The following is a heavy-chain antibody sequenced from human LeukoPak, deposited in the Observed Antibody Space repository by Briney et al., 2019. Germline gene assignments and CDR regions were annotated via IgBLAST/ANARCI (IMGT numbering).Heavy chain of an antibody. D-gene: IGHD1-14*01. V-gene: IGHV3-64D*06. Sequence: PGGFLRLSCSASGFTFSNYAMHWVRQAPGKGLEYVSAINTNGRSTYYADSVKGKFTISRDNSNNTLYLHMSSLRAEDTAVYYCVKISTTDRQYYFDYWGEGTVVTVSS. CDR2: INTNGRST. CDR1: GFTFSNYA. CDR3: VKISTTDRQYYFDY. J-gene: IGHJ4*02.